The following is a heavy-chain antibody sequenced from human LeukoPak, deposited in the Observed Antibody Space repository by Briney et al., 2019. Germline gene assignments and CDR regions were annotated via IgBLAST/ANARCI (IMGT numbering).Heavy chain of an antibody. V-gene: IGHV3-30-3*01. CDR1: GFTFSSYA. CDR3: ARDYYDSGGYYNLDAFDI. D-gene: IGHD3-22*01. Sequence: PGRSLRLSCAASGFTFSSYAMHWVRQAPGKGLEWVAVISYDGSNKYYADSVKGRFTISRDNSKNTLYLQMNSLRAEDTAVYYCARDYYDSGGYYNLDAFDIWGQGTMVTVSS. CDR2: ISYDGSNK. J-gene: IGHJ3*02.